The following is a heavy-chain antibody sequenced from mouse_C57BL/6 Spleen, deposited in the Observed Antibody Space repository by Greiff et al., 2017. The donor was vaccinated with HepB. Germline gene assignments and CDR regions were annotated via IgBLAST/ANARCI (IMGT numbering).Heavy chain of an antibody. CDR2: IDPSDSET. D-gene: IGHD2-10*02. J-gene: IGHJ4*01. CDR1: GYTFTSYW. Sequence: VQLQQPGAELVRPGSSVKLSCKASGYTFTSYWMHWVKQRPIQGLEWIGNIDPSDSETHYNQKFKDKATLTVDKSSSTAYIQLSSLTSEDSAVYYCAGEDSYGNYSMDYWGQGTSVTVSS. V-gene: IGHV1-52*01. CDR3: AGEDSYGNYSMDY.